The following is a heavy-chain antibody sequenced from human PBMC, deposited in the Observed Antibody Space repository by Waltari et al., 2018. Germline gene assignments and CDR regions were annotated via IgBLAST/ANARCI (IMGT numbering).Heavy chain of an antibody. CDR3: ARSYYDFWGGYPYYYYYYMDV. CDR1: GGSISSYY. Sequence: QVQLQESGPGLVKPSETLSLTCTVSGGSISSYYWSWIRQPPGKGLEWIGYIYYSGSTNHNPSRKSRVTISVDTSKNQFSLKLSSVTAADTAVYYCARSYYDFWGGYPYYYYYYMDVWGKGTTVTVSS. D-gene: IGHD3-3*01. V-gene: IGHV4-59*01. J-gene: IGHJ6*03. CDR2: IYYSGST.